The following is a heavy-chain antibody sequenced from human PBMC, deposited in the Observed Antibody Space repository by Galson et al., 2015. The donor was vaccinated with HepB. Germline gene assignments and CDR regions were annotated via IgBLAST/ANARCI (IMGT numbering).Heavy chain of an antibody. J-gene: IGHJ4*02. CDR2: IYYSGST. V-gene: IGHV4-39*01. D-gene: IGHD3-9*01. CDR1: GGSISSSSYY. CDR3: ARHSDFDWAPFDY. Sequence: ETLSLTCTVSGGSISSSSYYWGWIRQPPGKGLEWIGSIYYSGSTYYNPSLKSRVTISVDTSKNQFSLKLSSVTAADTAVYYCARHSDFDWAPFDYWGQGTLVTVSS.